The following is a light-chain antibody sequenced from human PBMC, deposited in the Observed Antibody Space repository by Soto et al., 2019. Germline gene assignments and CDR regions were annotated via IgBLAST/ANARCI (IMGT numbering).Light chain of an antibody. CDR3: QHYNNWPFT. CDR1: QSISSN. Sequence: EIVMTQSPATLSVSPGERATLSCRASQSISSNLAWYQQKPGQAPRLLIYGASTRATGIPARFSGSGSGTEFTLTISRLQSEDFAVYYCQHYNNWPFTFGQGTRLEIK. CDR2: GAS. V-gene: IGKV3-15*01. J-gene: IGKJ5*01.